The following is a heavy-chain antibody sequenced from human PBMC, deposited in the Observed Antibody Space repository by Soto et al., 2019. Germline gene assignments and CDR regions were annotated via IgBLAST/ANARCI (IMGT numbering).Heavy chain of an antibody. CDR3: ARDAYDYDDTSGYYRH. J-gene: IGHJ4*02. Sequence: EVQLVESGGGLVQPGGSLRLSCAASGFTFSTYKMNWVRQAPGKGLEWVSYISSSSSTIYYADSVKGRFTISRDNAKNSLYLQMNSLRDEDMAVYYCARDAYDYDDTSGYYRHWGQGTLVTVSS. CDR1: GFTFSTYK. V-gene: IGHV3-48*02. CDR2: ISSSSSTI. D-gene: IGHD3-22*01.